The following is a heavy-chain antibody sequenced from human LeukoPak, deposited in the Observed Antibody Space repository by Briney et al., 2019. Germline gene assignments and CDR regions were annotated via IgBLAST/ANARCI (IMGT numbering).Heavy chain of an antibody. Sequence: SETLSLTCTVSGGSISGYYWSWIRQPPGKGLEWIGEINHSGSTNYNPSLKSRVTISVDTSKNQFSLKLSSVTAADTAVYYCARGKEVVPAAIYDYWGQGTLVTVSS. CDR1: GGSISGYY. V-gene: IGHV4-34*01. CDR2: INHSGST. J-gene: IGHJ4*02. D-gene: IGHD2-2*01. CDR3: ARGKEVVPAAIYDY.